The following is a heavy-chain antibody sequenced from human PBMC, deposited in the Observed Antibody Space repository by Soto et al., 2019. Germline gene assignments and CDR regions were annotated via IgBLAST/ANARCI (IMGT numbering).Heavy chain of an antibody. D-gene: IGHD3-10*01. CDR2: IIPVIGTT. CDR1: GDTFSGYP. J-gene: IGHJ4*02. CDR3: ARDGGFGALKY. Sequence: SVKVSCKASGDTFSGYPINWVRQDPGEGIEWMGRIIPVIGTTSDAQRFEGRVTFTADESTNTAYIELRGLLSGDTAVYYCARDGGFGALKYWGPGTLVTVSS. V-gene: IGHV1-69*11.